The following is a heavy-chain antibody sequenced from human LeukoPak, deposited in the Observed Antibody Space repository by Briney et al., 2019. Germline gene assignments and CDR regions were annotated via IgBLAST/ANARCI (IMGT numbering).Heavy chain of an antibody. CDR2: FDPEDGET. D-gene: IGHD1-26*01. J-gene: IGHJ4*02. Sequence: ASVKVSCKVSGYILTELSMHWVRQAPGKGLEWMGGFDPEDGETIYAQKFQGRVTMTEDTSTDTAYMELSSLRSEDTAVYNCATDSGSYYGNFDYWGQGTLVTVSS. V-gene: IGHV1-24*01. CDR3: ATDSGSYYGNFDY. CDR1: GYILTELS.